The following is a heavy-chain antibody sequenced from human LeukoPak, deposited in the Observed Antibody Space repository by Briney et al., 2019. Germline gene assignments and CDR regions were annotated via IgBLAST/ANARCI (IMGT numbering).Heavy chain of an antibody. J-gene: IGHJ4*02. Sequence: GGSLRLSCAASGFTVSSNYMSWVRQAPGKGLEWVSVIYSGGSTYYADSVKGRFTISRDNSKNSLYLQMNSLRAEDTAVYYCASAVGGSSVDYWGQGTLVTVSS. V-gene: IGHV3-53*01. CDR2: IYSGGST. CDR1: GFTVSSNY. D-gene: IGHD3-10*01. CDR3: ASAVGGSSVDY.